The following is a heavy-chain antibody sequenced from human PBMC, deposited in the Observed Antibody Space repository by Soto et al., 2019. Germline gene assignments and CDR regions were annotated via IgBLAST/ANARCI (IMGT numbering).Heavy chain of an antibody. Sequence: SETLSLTCTVSGGPFSSGGYYWSWIRQEPGKGLEWIGYIYYNGDTSYNPSLKSRVTISADTSKTQFSLKLSSVTAADKAVYYCETGASTVSSVFGYWGQGMLVTVSS. CDR1: GGPFSSGGYY. J-gene: IGHJ4*02. CDR2: IYYNGDT. CDR3: ETGASTVSSVFGY. V-gene: IGHV4-31*03. D-gene: IGHD3-10*01.